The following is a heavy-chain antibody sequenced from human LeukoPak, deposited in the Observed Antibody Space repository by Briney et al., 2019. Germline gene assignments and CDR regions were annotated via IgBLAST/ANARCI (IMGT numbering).Heavy chain of an antibody. CDR2: IIPILGIA. J-gene: IGHJ6*02. D-gene: IGHD5-12*01. Sequence: GSSVKASCKASGGTFSSYAISWVRQAPGQGLEWMGRIIPILGIANYAQKFQGRVTITADKSTSTAYMELSSLRSEDTAVYYCARGGYDPWGMDVWGQGTTVTVSS. CDR1: GGTFSSYA. CDR3: ARGGYDPWGMDV. V-gene: IGHV1-69*04.